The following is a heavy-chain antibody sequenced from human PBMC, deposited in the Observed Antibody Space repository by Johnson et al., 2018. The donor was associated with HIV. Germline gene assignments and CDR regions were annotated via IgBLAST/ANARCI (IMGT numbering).Heavy chain of an antibody. V-gene: IGHV3-11*04. CDR1: GFSFSDYY. CDR3: ARATMSYKVWLQLSAAFDI. CDR2: ISSSGSTI. D-gene: IGHD5-24*01. Sequence: QVQLVESGGGLVKPGGSLRLSCAASGFSFSDYYMSWIRQAPWKGLEWVSYISSSGSTIYYADSVKGRFTISRDNAKNSLYLQMNSLRAEDTAVYYCARATMSYKVWLQLSAAFDIWGQGTMVTVSS. J-gene: IGHJ3*02.